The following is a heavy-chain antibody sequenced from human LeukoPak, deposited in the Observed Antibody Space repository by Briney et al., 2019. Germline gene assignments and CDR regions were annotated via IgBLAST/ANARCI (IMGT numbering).Heavy chain of an antibody. CDR1: GGSISSSSYY. V-gene: IGHV4-39*01. J-gene: IGHJ6*03. CDR3: ARSPLRYCSSTSCYTDYHYYYMDV. CDR2: IYYRGST. Sequence: SETLSLTCIVSGGSISSSSYYWGWIRQPPGKGLEWIGSIYYRGSTYYNPSLKSRVTISVDTSKNQFSLKLSSVTAADTAVYYCARSPLRYCSSTSCYTDYHYYYMDVWGKGTTVTVSS. D-gene: IGHD2-2*02.